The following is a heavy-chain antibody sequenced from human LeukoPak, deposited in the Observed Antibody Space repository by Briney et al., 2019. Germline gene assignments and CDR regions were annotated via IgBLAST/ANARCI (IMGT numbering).Heavy chain of an antibody. CDR2: ISGGGDTT. D-gene: IGHD4-23*01. CDR3: AKDLATVVTSYFDY. V-gene: IGHV3-23*01. J-gene: IGHJ4*02. Sequence: GVSLRLSCGVSGFTFSNHAMSWVRQSSGKGLEWVSVISGGGDTTYYADSVKGRFTISRDNSKNTLYLQMNSLRAEDTAVYYCAKDLATVVTSYFDYWGQGTLVTVSS. CDR1: GFTFSNHA.